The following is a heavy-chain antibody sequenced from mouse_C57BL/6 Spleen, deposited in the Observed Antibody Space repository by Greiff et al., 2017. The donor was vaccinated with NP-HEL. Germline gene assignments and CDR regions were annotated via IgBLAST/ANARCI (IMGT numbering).Heavy chain of an antibody. CDR3: ARCYYGVYAMDY. CDR1: GYTFTSYW. J-gene: IGHJ4*01. CDR2: IYPGSGST. Sequence: VQLQQSGAELVKPGASVKMSCKASGYTFTSYWITWVKQRPGQGLEWIGDIYPGSGSTNYNEKFKSKATLTVDTSSSTAYMQLSSLTSEDSAVYDWARCYYGVYAMDYWGQGTSVTVSS. V-gene: IGHV1-55*01. D-gene: IGHD1-1*01.